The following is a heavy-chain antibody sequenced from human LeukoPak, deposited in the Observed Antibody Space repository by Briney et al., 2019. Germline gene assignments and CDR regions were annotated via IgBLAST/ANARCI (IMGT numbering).Heavy chain of an antibody. D-gene: IGHD1-26*01. J-gene: IGHJ6*03. CDR2: ISYDGSNK. V-gene: IGHV3-30-3*02. CDR3: AKNRGAGSHYYYHMNV. Sequence: GGSLRLSCAASGFTFSNYAINWVRQAPGKGLEWVAVISYDGSNKYYADSVKGRFTISRDNSKNTLYLQLNSLRVEDTAVYYCAKNRGAGSHYYYHMNVWGKGTTVTVSS. CDR1: GFTFSNYA.